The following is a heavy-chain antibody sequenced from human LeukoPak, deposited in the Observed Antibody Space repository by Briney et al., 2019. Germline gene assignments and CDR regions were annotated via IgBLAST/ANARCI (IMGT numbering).Heavy chain of an antibody. Sequence: ASVKVSCTASGYTFTSYDINWVRQATGQGLEWMGWMNPNSGNTGYAQKFQGRVTMTRNTSISTAYMELSSLRSEDTAVYYCARDSGSGSGWPWWGQGTLVTVSS. V-gene: IGHV1-8*01. CDR3: ARDSGSGSGWPW. CDR2: MNPNSGNT. D-gene: IGHD6-19*01. J-gene: IGHJ4*02. CDR1: GYTFTSYD.